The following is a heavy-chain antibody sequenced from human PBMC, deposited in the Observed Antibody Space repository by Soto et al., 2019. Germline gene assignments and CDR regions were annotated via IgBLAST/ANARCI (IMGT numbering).Heavy chain of an antibody. V-gene: IGHV4-30-2*01. CDR3: ARCCYYDSSGYYYPNWFDP. CDR1: GGSISSGGYS. J-gene: IGHJ5*01. Sequence: PSETLSLTCAVSGGSISSGGYSWSWVRQPPGKGLEWIGYIYHSGNTYYNPSLKSRVTISVGRSKNQFSLKLSSVTAADTAVYYCARCCYYDSSGYYYPNWFDPWGQGTTVTVSS. CDR2: IYHSGNT. D-gene: IGHD3-22*01.